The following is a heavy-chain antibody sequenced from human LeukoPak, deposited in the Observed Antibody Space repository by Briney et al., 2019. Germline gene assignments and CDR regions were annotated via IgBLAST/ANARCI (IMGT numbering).Heavy chain of an antibody. CDR3: AAQPDSGSYYYYYGMDV. CDR2: IVVGSGNT. J-gene: IGHJ6*02. D-gene: IGHD1-26*01. Sequence: GASVNVSCTPSGFTFTISAMQWVRQARGQRLEWIGWIVVGSGNTNYAQKFQERVTITRDMSTSTAYMELSSLRSEDTAVYYCAAQPDSGSYYYYYGMDVWGQGTTVTVSS. CDR1: GFTFTISA. V-gene: IGHV1-58*02.